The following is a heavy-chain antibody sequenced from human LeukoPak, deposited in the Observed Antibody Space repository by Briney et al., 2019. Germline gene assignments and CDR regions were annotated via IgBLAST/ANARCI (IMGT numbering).Heavy chain of an antibody. D-gene: IGHD3-10*01. V-gene: IGHV1-18*01. Sequence: ASVKVSCKASGYTFTIYGISWVRQAPGQGLEWMGWISANDGNTDYPQKLQGRVTMTTDTSTSTAYMELRSLRSDDTAVYYCARESHVTREDYWGQGTLVTVSS. CDR3: ARESHVTREDY. CDR1: GYTFTIYG. CDR2: ISANDGNT. J-gene: IGHJ4*02.